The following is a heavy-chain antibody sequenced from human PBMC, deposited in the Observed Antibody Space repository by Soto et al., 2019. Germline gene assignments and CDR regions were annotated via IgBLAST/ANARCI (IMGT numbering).Heavy chain of an antibody. CDR2: IYSGGST. CDR1: GFTVSSNY. CDR3: ARGNGFGELSVSFSRPSRRGNFDY. D-gene: IGHD3-10*01. Sequence: EVQLVESGGGLVQPGGSLRLSCAASGFTVSSNYMSWVRQAPGKGLEWVSVIYSGGSTYYADSVKGRFTISRDNSKNTLYLQMNSLRAEDTAVYYCARGNGFGELSVSFSRPSRRGNFDYWGQGTLVTVSS. V-gene: IGHV3-66*01. J-gene: IGHJ4*02.